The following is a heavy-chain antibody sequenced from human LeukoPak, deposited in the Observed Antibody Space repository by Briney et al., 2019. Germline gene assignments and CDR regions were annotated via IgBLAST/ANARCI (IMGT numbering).Heavy chain of an antibody. CDR1: GFTFGSYA. CDR3: AKDMNSWRDGSGLGDYFDY. CDR2: TSGSGRSI. V-gene: IGHV3-23*01. J-gene: IGHJ4*02. D-gene: IGHD6-19*01. Sequence: PGGSLRLSCAASGFTFGSYAMSWVRQAPGKGLEWVSGTSGSGRSIHYADSVKGRFTISRDNSKNTLYLQMNSLRADDTAVYYCAKDMNSWRDGSGLGDYFDYWGQGTLVTVSS.